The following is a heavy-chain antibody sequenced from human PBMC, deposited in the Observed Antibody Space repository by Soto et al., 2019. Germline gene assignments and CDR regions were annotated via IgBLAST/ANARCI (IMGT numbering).Heavy chain of an antibody. Sequence: GGSLRLSCAASGFTFSNAWMSWVRQAPGKGLEWVGRIKSKTDGGTTDYAAPVKGRFTISRDDSKNTLYLQMNSLKTEDTAVYYCTTVTFLRLRGGVDYWGQGTLVTVSS. CDR2: IKSKTDGGTT. V-gene: IGHV3-15*01. CDR3: TTVTFLRLRGGVDY. D-gene: IGHD4-17*01. CDR1: GFTFSNAW. J-gene: IGHJ4*02.